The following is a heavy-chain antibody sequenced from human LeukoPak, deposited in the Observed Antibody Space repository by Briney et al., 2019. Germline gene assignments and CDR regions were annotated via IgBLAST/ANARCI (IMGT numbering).Heavy chain of an antibody. CDR2: INPSGGST. J-gene: IGHJ3*02. CDR3: AREENDFWSGQEFDI. V-gene: IGHV1-46*01. CDR1: GYTFTSYY. D-gene: IGHD3-3*01. Sequence: ASVKVSCKASGYTFTSYYMHWVRQAPGQGLERMGIINPSGGSTSYAQKFQGRVTMTRDTSTSTVYMELSSLRSEDTAVYYCAREENDFWSGQEFDIWGQGTMVTVSS.